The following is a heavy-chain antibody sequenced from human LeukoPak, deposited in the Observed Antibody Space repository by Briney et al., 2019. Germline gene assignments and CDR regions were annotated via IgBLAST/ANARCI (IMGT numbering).Heavy chain of an antibody. CDR1: GGSFSGYY. J-gene: IGHJ4*02. D-gene: IGHD3-22*01. CDR3: ASPSVGNYHFDY. V-gene: IGHV4-34*01. CDR2: INHSGST. Sequence: SETLSLTCAVYGGSFSGYYWSWLRQPPGKGLEWIGEINHSGSTNYNPSLKSRVTISVDTSKNQFSLKLSSVTAADTAVYYCASPSVGNYHFDYWGQGTLVTVSS.